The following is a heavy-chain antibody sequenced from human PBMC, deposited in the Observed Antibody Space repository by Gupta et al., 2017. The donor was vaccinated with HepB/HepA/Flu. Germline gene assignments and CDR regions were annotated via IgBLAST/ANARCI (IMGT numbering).Heavy chain of an antibody. J-gene: IGHJ4*02. CDR3: ARLLGYDSSGLLYYFDY. CDR2: IYYSGST. V-gene: IGHV4-39*01. Sequence: QLQLQESGPGLVKPSETLSLTCTVSGGSISRSSYYWGWTRQPPGKGLEGIGSIYYSGSTYYNPYLKSRVTIYVDTSKNQFSLKLSSVTAAETAVDYCARLLGYDSSGLLYYFDYWGQGTLVTVSS. CDR1: GGSISRSSYY. D-gene: IGHD3-22*01.